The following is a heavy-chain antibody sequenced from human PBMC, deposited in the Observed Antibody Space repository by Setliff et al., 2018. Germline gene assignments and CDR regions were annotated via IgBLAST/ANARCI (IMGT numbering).Heavy chain of an antibody. V-gene: IGHV4-61*09. CDR2: IQTSGST. D-gene: IGHD3-3*01. Sequence: SETLSLTCTVSGGSISSSSYYWNWIRQPAGKGLEWIGHIQTSGSTNYNPSLRSRVTISVDTSKNQFSLTLSSVTAADTATYYCARAGPTVTSFRVLVISWWDPWGQGSLVTV. CDR1: GGSISSSSYY. CDR3: ARAGPTVTSFRVLVISWWDP. J-gene: IGHJ5*02.